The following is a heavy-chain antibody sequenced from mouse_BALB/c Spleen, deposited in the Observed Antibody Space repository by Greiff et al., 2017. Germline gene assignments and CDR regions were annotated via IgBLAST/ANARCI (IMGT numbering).Heavy chain of an antibody. CDR1: GDSITSGY. CDR2: ISYSGST. V-gene: IGHV3-8*02. Sequence: EVQLQQSGPSLVKPSQTLSLTCSVTGDSITSGYWNWIRKFPGNKLEYMGYISYSGSTYYNPSLKSRISITRDTSKNQYYLQLNSVTTEDTATYYCARFNYGSSSWFAYGGQGTLVTVSA. CDR3: ARFNYGSSSWFAY. D-gene: IGHD1-1*01. J-gene: IGHJ3*01.